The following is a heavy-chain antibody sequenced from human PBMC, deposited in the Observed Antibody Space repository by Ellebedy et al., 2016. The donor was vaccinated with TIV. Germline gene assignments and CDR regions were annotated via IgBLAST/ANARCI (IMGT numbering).Heavy chain of an antibody. J-gene: IGHJ4*02. D-gene: IGHD3-10*01. Sequence: PGGSLRLSCTAIGFSVRNNYINWVRQAPGKGLEWVSVIYSDDSTYYADSVKGRFTFSRDNSKNTLYLQMNSLRAEDTAVYYCARDSAGALDYWGQGTLVTVSS. V-gene: IGHV3-66*01. CDR2: IYSDDST. CDR1: GFSVRNNY. CDR3: ARDSAGALDY.